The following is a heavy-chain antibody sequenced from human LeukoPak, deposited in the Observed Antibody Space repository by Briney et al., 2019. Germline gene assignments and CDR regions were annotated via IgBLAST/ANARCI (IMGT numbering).Heavy chain of an antibody. CDR1: GGSISSGDYY. V-gene: IGHV4-30-4*01. D-gene: IGHD4-23*01. CDR3: ARDLLNEGNHLDY. Sequence: SQTLSLTCTVSGGSISSGDYYWSWIRQPPGKGLEWIGYIYYSGSTYYNPSLKSRVTISVDTSKNQFSLKLSSVTAADTAVYYCARDLLNEGNHLDYWGQGALVTVSS. J-gene: IGHJ4*02. CDR2: IYYSGST.